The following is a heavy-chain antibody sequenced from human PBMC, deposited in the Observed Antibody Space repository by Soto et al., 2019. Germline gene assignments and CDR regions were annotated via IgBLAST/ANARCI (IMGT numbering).Heavy chain of an antibody. CDR3: ARERNPYYDILTGYYFRGDTWFDP. Sequence: ASVKVSCKASGYTFTSYGISWVRQAPGQGREWMGWISAYNGNTNYSQKLQGRVSMTTDTSASTAYMELSSLRSEDTAVYYCARERNPYYDILTGYYFRGDTWFDPWG. CDR2: ISAYNGNT. V-gene: IGHV1-18*01. CDR1: GYTFTSYG. J-gene: IGHJ5*02. D-gene: IGHD3-9*01.